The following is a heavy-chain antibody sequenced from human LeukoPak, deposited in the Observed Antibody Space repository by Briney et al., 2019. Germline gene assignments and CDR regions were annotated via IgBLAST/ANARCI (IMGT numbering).Heavy chain of an antibody. V-gene: IGHV1-2*02. CDR2: INPNSGGT. J-gene: IGHJ6*03. D-gene: IGHD3-3*01. CDR3: ANSLGGFGVVDPGRETYYYYMDV. Sequence: ASVKVSCKASGYTFTGHYMHWVRQAPGQGLEWMGWINPNSGGTNYAQKFQGRVTMTRDTSISTAYMELSRLRSDDTAVYYCANSLGGFGVVDPGRETYYYYMDVWGKGTTVTVSS. CDR1: GYTFTGHY.